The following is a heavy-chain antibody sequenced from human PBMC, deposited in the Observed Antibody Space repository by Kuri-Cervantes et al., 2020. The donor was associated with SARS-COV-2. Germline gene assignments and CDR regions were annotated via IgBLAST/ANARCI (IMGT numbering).Heavy chain of an antibody. CDR3: ARGGLPITMGDGAFDI. CDR1: GFTFSSYA. J-gene: IGHJ3*02. V-gene: IGHV3-30-3*01. D-gene: IGHD3-10*01. CDR2: ISYDGSNK. Sequence: GGSLRLSCAASGFTFSSYAMHWVRQAPGKGLEWVAVISYDGSNKYYAGSVKGRFTISRDNSKNTLYLQMNSLRAEDTAVYYCARGGLPITMGDGAFDIWGQGTMVTVSS.